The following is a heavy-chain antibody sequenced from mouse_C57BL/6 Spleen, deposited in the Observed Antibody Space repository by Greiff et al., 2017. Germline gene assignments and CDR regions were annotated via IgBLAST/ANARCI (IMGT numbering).Heavy chain of an antibody. D-gene: IGHD4-1*02. CDR3: ARRRVTTGTGGFDY. CDR2: INPSTGGT. CDR1: GYSFTGYY. J-gene: IGHJ2*01. V-gene: IGHV1-42*01. Sequence: EVQLQESGPELVKPGASVKISCKASGYSFTGYYMNWVKQSPEKSLEWIGEINPSTGGTTYNQKFKAKATLTVDKSSSTAYMQLKSLTSEDSAVYYCARRRVTTGTGGFDYWGQGTTLTVSS.